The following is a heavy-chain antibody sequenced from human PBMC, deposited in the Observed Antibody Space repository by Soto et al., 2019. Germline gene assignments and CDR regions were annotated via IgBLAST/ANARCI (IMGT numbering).Heavy chain of an antibody. D-gene: IGHD2-8*02. CDR1: GFTFSTYG. V-gene: IGHV3-33*01. Sequence: GSLRLSCVASGFTFSTYGMHWVRQIPGKGLQWVAVIWYDGGIKYYADSVKGRFTISRDNSKNTLYLQMNSLRDEDTALYYCARIDCTGDNCNPYYHYGLDVWGQGTTVTVSS. CDR2: IWYDGGIK. CDR3: ARIDCTGDNCNPYYHYGLDV. J-gene: IGHJ6*02.